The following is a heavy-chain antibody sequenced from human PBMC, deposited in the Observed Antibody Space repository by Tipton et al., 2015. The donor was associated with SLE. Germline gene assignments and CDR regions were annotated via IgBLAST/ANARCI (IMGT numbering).Heavy chain of an antibody. CDR3: ASSSGYDFFDY. Sequence: GSLRLSCAASGVTFSDYYMSWIRQAPGKGLEWVSYISSSGSTIYYADSVKGRFTISRDNAKNSLYLQMNSLRAEDTAVYYCASSSGYDFFDYWGQGTLVTVSS. CDR2: ISSSGSTI. J-gene: IGHJ4*02. CDR1: GVTFSDYY. V-gene: IGHV3-11*04. D-gene: IGHD5-12*01.